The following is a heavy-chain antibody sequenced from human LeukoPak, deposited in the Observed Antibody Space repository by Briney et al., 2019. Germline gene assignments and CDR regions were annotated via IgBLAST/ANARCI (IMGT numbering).Heavy chain of an antibody. CDR1: GYTFTSYY. CDR2: FNPSGGST. J-gene: IGHJ6*02. D-gene: IGHD6-6*01. CDR3: ARGVGAARPYYYYGMDV. V-gene: IGHV1-46*01. Sequence: GASVKVSCKASGYTFTSYYMHWVRQAPGQGLEWMGIFNPSGGSTSYAQKFQGRVTMTRDTSTSTVYMELSSLRSEDTAVYYCARGVGAARPYYYYGMDVWGQGTTVTVSS.